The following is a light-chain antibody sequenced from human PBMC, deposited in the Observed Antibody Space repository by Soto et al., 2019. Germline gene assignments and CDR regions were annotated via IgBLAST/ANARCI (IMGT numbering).Light chain of an antibody. CDR3: QQYNSYFMWT. CDR1: QSISTW. CDR2: DAS. Sequence: DIQMTQSPSTLSASVGDRVTITCRASQSISTWLAWYQQKPGKAPKLLIYDASSLESGVPSRFGGGGSGTEFTLTISSLQPDDFAIYYCQQYNSYFMWTFGQGTKVEIK. V-gene: IGKV1-5*01. J-gene: IGKJ1*01.